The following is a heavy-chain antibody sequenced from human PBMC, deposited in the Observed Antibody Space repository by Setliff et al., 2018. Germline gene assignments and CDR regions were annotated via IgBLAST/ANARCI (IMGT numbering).Heavy chain of an antibody. Sequence: GASVKVSCKASGYTFTGYYMHWVRQAPGQGLEWMGIINPSGGLTRYAQKLQDRVTMTIDTSTSTIYMELRSLRSDDTAVYYCATDHYNRFDVWGQGTMVTVSS. CDR1: GYTFTGYY. J-gene: IGHJ3*01. D-gene: IGHD4-4*01. CDR2: INPSGGLT. V-gene: IGHV1-46*01. CDR3: ATDHYNRFDV.